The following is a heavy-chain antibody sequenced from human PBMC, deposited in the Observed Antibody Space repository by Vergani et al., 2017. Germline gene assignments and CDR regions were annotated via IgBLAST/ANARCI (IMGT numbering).Heavy chain of an antibody. J-gene: IGHJ3*01. CDR2: ISSTGSSM. CDR3: AGEYSGSSGRAFDV. CDR1: GLIFSRFD. D-gene: IGHD6-6*01. Sequence: EVQLVESGGGLVQPGGSLRLSCADSGLIFSRFDMNWVRQAPGKGLEWISYISSTGSSMPYADSVKGRFTISRDNAKDSLFLQMSSLRADDTAVYYCAGEYSGSSGRAFDVWGQGTKVIVSS. V-gene: IGHV3-48*03.